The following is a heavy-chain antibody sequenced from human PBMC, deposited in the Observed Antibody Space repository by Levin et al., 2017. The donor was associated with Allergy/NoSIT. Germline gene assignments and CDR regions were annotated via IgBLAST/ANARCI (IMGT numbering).Heavy chain of an antibody. V-gene: IGHV3-30-3*01. CDR1: GFTFSSYA. J-gene: IGHJ4*02. CDR2: ISYDGSNK. Sequence: SCAASGFTFSSYAMHWVRQAPGKGLEWVAVISYDGSNKYYADSVKGRFTISRDNSKNTLYLQMNSLRAEDTAVYYCAREEQLVHYFDYWGQGTLVTVSS. D-gene: IGHD6-6*01. CDR3: AREEQLVHYFDY.